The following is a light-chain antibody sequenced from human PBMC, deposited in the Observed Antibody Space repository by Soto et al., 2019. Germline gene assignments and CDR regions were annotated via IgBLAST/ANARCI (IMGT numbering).Light chain of an antibody. CDR2: NSN. J-gene: IGLJ1*01. CDR1: LSKIGSNI. Sequence: LIQKLPSAVSHKKRFTLYCLACLSKIGSNIVNWYQQLPGTAPKLLIYNSNQRPSGVPDRFSGSKSGTSASLAISGLQSEDEADYYCAAWDDSLNGLFVFGTGTKVTVL. V-gene: IGLV1-44*01. CDR3: AAWDDSLNGLFV.